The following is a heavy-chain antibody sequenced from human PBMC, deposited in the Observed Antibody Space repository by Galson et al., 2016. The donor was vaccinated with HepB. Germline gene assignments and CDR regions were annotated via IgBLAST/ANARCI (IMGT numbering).Heavy chain of an antibody. CDR3: AKDLGDRLVTVYYYMDA. V-gene: IGHV3-23*01. CDR1: GFIFSRYA. D-gene: IGHD4-11*01. Sequence: SLRLSCAASGFIFSRYAMSWVRQAPGKGLEWVLAISSSGDYTYYADSVKGRFTISRDNSKNTLYLQMNSLRAEDTAVYYCAKDLGDRLVTVYYYMDAWGKGTTVTVSS. CDR2: ISSSGDYT. J-gene: IGHJ6*03.